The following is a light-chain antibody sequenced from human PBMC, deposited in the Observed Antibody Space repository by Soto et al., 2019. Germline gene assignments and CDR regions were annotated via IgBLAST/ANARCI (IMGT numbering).Light chain of an antibody. J-gene: IGKJ1*01. CDR3: HHYGSSSG. V-gene: IGKV3D-20*01. CDR2: DAS. Sequence: EIVLTQSPATLSLSPGERATLSCGASQSVSNNYLAWYQQKPGLAPRLLIYDASSRVTGIPDRFSGSGSGTDFTITISRLEPSDFAVYYCHHYGSSSGFVQGTKVEIK. CDR1: QSVSNNY.